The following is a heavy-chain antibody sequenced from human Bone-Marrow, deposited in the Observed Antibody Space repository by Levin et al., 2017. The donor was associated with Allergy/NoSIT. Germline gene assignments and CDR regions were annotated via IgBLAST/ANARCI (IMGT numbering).Heavy chain of an antibody. CDR1: GFSFSDYA. J-gene: IGHJ5*02. CDR3: AKGTESTFGVVSVKWFDP. V-gene: IGHV3-23*01. Sequence: GGSLRLSCAASGFSFSDYAMSWVRQAPGRGLEWVSGISGSGGSTKYADSVKGRFTISRDNSKNTLHLQMTALRAEDTAVYSCAKGTESTFGVVSVKWFDPWGQGTLVFVSS. CDR2: ISGSGGST. D-gene: IGHD3-3*01.